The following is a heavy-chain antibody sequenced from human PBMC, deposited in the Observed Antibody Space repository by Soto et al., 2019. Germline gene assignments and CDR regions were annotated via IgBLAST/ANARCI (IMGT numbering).Heavy chain of an antibody. Sequence: QVQLQESGPGLVKPSGTLSLTCAVSGGCISSSNWWSWVRQPPGKGLEWIGEIYHSGSTNYNPSLKSRVPISVYKSKNQFSLKLSSVTAADTAVYYCAVVPAAIGDAFDIWGQGTMVTVSS. D-gene: IGHD2-2*01. V-gene: IGHV4-4*02. CDR2: IYHSGST. CDR1: GGCISSSNW. J-gene: IGHJ3*02. CDR3: AVVPAAIGDAFDI.